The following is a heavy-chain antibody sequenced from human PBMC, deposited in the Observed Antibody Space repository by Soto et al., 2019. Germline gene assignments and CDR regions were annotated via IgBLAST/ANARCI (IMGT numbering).Heavy chain of an antibody. J-gene: IGHJ3*02. Sequence: GASVKVSCKASGYNFIDFYVHWVRQAPGQGLEWMGWINPNSGGTNYAQKFQGWVTMTRDTSISTAYMELSRLRSDDTAVYYCARGGWVDYYGSGSYYTAFDIWGQGTMVTVSS. V-gene: IGHV1-2*04. CDR3: ARGGWVDYYGSGSYYTAFDI. CDR1: GYNFIDFY. CDR2: INPNSGGT. D-gene: IGHD3-10*01.